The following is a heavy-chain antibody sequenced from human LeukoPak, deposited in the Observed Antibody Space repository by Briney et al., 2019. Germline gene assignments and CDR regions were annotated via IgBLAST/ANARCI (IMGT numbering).Heavy chain of an antibody. D-gene: IGHD3-3*01. CDR2: ISSNGGST. Sequence: GGSLRLSCAASGFTVSSNYMSWVRQAPGKGLEYVSAISSNGGSTXXANSXXGRFTISRDNSKNTLYLQMGSLRAEDMAVYYXARAPKQSGYFDYWGQGTLVTVSS. V-gene: IGHV3-64*01. CDR3: ARAPKQSGYFDY. CDR1: GFTVSSNY. J-gene: IGHJ4*02.